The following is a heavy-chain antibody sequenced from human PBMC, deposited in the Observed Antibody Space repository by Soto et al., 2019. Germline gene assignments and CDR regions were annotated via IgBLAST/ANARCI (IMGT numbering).Heavy chain of an antibody. J-gene: IGHJ6*02. CDR1: GYTFTGYY. V-gene: IGHV1-2*04. CDR2: ISPNSGGT. D-gene: IGHD2-15*01. CDR3: ARGLLTSGPHGYGMDV. Sequence: ASVKVSCKASGYTFTGYYMHWVRQAPGQGLEWMGWISPNSGGTNYAQKFQGWVTMTRDTSISTAYMELSRLRSDDTAVYYCARGLLTSGPHGYGMDVWGQGTTVTVSS.